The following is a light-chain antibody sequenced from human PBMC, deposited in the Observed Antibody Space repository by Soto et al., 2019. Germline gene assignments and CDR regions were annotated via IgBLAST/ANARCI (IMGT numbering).Light chain of an antibody. CDR1: SSDVGGYDY. CDR2: EVS. CDR3: SSYTSISPYV. Sequence: QSALTQPASVSGSPGQSITISCTGTSSDVGGYDYVSRYQQHPDKTPKLMIFEVSHRPSGVSNRFSGSKSGNTASLTISGLQGEDEADYYCSSYTSISPYVFGTGTKLTVL. V-gene: IGLV2-14*03. J-gene: IGLJ1*01.